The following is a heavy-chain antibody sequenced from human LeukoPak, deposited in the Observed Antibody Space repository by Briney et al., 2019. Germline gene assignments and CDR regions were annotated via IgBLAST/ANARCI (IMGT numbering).Heavy chain of an antibody. J-gene: IGHJ4*02. CDR1: GFTFSTYA. CDR2: VSFDGNNE. D-gene: IGHD3-10*01. CDR3: ARPPDMVRGIVVPAVNFFDY. V-gene: IGHV3-30*14. Sequence: GESLRLSCAASGFTFSTYAMHWVRQAPGKGLEWLGVVSFDGNNEYYADSVEGRFTISRDNSNNSLYLELNRLRVEDTAIYYCARPPDMVRGIVVPAVNFFDYWGEGTLVTVSS.